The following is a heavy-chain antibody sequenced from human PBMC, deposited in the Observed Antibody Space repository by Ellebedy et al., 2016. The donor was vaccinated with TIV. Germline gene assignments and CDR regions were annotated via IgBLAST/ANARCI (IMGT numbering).Heavy chain of an antibody. D-gene: IGHD4-23*01. V-gene: IGHV1-69*04. Sequence: AASVKVSCKASGGTFSSYAISWVRQAPGQGLEWMGRIIPILGIANYAQKFQGRVTITADKSTSTAHMELSSLRSEDTAVYYCARGFRYGSGRWPLDYWGQGTLVTVSS. J-gene: IGHJ4*02. CDR2: IIPILGIA. CDR3: ARGFRYGSGRWPLDY. CDR1: GGTFSSYA.